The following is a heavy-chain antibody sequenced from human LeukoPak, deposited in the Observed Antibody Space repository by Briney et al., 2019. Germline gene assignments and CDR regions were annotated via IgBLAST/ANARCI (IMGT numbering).Heavy chain of an antibody. D-gene: IGHD6-13*01. V-gene: IGHV3-21*01. CDR2: TSSSSSYI. CDR1: GFTFSSYS. CDR3: ARGGYSSSWYHAADY. J-gene: IGHJ4*02. Sequence: PGGSLRLSCAASGFTFSSYSMNWVRQAPGKGLEWVSSTSSSSSYIYYADSVKGRFTISRDNAKNSLYLQMNSLRAEDTAVYYCARGGYSSSWYHAADYWGQGTLVTVSS.